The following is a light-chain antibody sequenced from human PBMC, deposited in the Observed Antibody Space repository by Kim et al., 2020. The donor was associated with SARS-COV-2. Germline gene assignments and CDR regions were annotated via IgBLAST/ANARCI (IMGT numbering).Light chain of an antibody. V-gene: IGLV3-21*04. Sequence: SYELTQPPSVSVAPGETASITCWGNNIGSKSVHWYQQKPGQAPVLVIYYDGDRPSGIPERLSGSNSGNTATLTISRVEVGDEADYYCQVWDGGRDHCVFGTGTRVTVL. CDR1: NIGSKS. J-gene: IGLJ1*01. CDR2: YDG. CDR3: QVWDGGRDHCV.